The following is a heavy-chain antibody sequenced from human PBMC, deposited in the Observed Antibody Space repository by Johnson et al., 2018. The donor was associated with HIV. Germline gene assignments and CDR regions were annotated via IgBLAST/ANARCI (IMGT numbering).Heavy chain of an antibody. J-gene: IGHJ3*02. Sequence: QVQLVESGGGLVQPGGSLRLSCAASGFTFSSYAMHWVRQAPGKGLEWVAVISYDGSNKYYADSVKGRFTISRDNSKNTLYLQMNSLKTEDTAVYYCRCGRLVLGPHTRGRQTDAFDIWGQGTMVTVSS. CDR2: ISYDGSNK. CDR1: GFTFSSYA. D-gene: IGHD2-21*01. CDR3: RCGRLVLGPHTRGRQTDAFDI. V-gene: IGHV3-30*04.